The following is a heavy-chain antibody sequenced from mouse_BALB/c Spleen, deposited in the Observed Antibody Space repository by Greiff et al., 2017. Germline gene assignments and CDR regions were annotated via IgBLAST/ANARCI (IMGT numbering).Heavy chain of an antibody. J-gene: IGHJ3*01. CDR3: ARWDYDFAD. Sequence: QVQLQQSGAELMKPGASVKISCKATGYTFSSYWIEWVKQRPGHGLEWIGEILPGSGSTNYNEKFKGKATFTADTSSNTAYMQLSSLTSEDSAVYYCARWDYDFADWGQGTLGTVSA. CDR2: ILPGSGST. CDR1: GYTFSSYW. V-gene: IGHV1-9*01. D-gene: IGHD2-4*01.